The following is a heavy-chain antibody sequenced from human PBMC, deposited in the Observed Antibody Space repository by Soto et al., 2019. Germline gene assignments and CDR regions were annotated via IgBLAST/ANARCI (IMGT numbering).Heavy chain of an antibody. D-gene: IGHD4-17*01. J-gene: IGHJ4*02. V-gene: IGHV3-33*01. Sequence: QVQLVESGGGVVQPGRSLRLSCAASGFTFSSYGMHWVRQAPGKGLEWVAVIWYDGSNKYYADSVKGRFTISRDNSKNTLYLQMNSLRAEDTAVYYCARAGMERDYGDPYYFDYWGQGTLVTVSS. CDR1: GFTFSSYG. CDR2: IWYDGSNK. CDR3: ARAGMERDYGDPYYFDY.